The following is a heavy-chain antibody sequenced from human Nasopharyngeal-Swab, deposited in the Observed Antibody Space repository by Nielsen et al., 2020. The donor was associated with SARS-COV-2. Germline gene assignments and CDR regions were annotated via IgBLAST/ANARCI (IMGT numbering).Heavy chain of an antibody. D-gene: IGHD2-15*01. CDR2: ISSSSSYI. CDR1: GFTFSSYS. Sequence: ESLKISCAASGFTFSSYSMNWVRQAPGKGLEWVSSISSSSSYIYYADSVKGRFTISRDNAKNSLYLQMNSLRAEDTAVYYCARDLHCSGGSCYSYGMDVWGQGTTVTVSS. V-gene: IGHV3-21*01. CDR3: ARDLHCSGGSCYSYGMDV. J-gene: IGHJ6*02.